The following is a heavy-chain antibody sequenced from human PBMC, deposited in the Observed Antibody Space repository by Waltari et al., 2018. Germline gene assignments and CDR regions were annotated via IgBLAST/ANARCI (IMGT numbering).Heavy chain of an antibody. Sequence: QVQLQESGPGLVKPSETLSLTCTVSGGSISSYYWSWIRQPPGKGLEWIGYIYYSGSTNYNPSLKSRVTISVDTSKNQFSLKLSSVTAADTAVYYCARVSPYYDFWSGYIPENWFDPWGQGTLVTVSS. D-gene: IGHD3-3*01. CDR3: ARVSPYYDFWSGYIPENWFDP. J-gene: IGHJ5*02. V-gene: IGHV4-59*01. CDR1: GGSISSYY. CDR2: IYYSGST.